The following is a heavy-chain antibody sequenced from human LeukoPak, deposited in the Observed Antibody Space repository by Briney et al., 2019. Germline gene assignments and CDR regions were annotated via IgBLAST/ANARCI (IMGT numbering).Heavy chain of an antibody. CDR2: ISYDGSNK. V-gene: IGHV3-30-3*01. J-gene: IGHJ4*02. CDR1: GFTFSSYA. Sequence: GGSLRLSCAASGFTFSSYAMHWVRQAPGKGLEWVAVISYDGSNKYYADSVKGRFTISRDNSKNTLYLQMNSLRAEDTAVYYCARDSLYDFWSGYYFASIDYWGQGTLVTVSS. D-gene: IGHD3-3*01. CDR3: ARDSLYDFWSGYYFASIDY.